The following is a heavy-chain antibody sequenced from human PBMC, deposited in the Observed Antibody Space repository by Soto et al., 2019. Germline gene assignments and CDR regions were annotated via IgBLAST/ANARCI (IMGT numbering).Heavy chain of an antibody. CDR3: ARVLAVAGDLLFDY. CDR1: GGSISSGGYY. CDR2: IYYSGST. J-gene: IGHJ4*02. D-gene: IGHD6-19*01. V-gene: IGHV4-31*03. Sequence: PSETLSLTCTVSGGSISSGGYYWSWIRQHPGKGLEWIGYIYYSGSTYYNPSLKSRVTISVDTSKNQFSLKLSSVTAADTAVYYCARVLAVAGDLLFDYWGQGTLVTVSS.